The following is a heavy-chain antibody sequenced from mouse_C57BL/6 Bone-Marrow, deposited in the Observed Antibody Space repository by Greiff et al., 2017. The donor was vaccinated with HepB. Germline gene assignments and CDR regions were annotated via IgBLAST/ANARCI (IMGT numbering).Heavy chain of an antibody. J-gene: IGHJ3*01. CDR2: IYPRSGNT. D-gene: IGHD2-4*01. V-gene: IGHV1-81*01. CDR1: GYTFTSYG. CDR3: ARYDYAVPFAY. Sequence: VQLQESGAELARPGASVKLSCRASGYTFTSYGISWVKQRTGQGLEWIGEIYPRSGNTYYNEKFKGKATLTADKSSSTAYMELRSLTSEDSAVYFCARYDYAVPFAYWGQGTLVTVSA.